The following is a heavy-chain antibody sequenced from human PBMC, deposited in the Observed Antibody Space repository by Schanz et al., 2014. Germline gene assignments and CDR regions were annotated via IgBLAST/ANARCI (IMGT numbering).Heavy chain of an antibody. D-gene: IGHD2-2*01. CDR2: IATSSSTR. CDR1: GFTFSSYA. Sequence: QLVESGGGVVQPGRSLRLSCAASGFTFSSYAMSWVRQAPGKGLEWLSYIATSSSTRHYADSVKGRFTISRDNSKNTLYLHMNTLRSEDTAVYYCAKDSTHIDIVLVPTAIDYWGQGTLVTVSS. V-gene: IGHV3-23*04. J-gene: IGHJ4*02. CDR3: AKDSTHIDIVLVPTAIDY.